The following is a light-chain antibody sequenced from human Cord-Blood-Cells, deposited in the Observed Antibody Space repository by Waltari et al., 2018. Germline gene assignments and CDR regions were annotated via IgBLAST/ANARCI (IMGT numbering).Light chain of an antibody. CDR2: DAS. CDR1: QGISSW. CDR3: QQDNSYSQT. Sequence: DNQITPSQSSVSASVGLVVTITCRASQGISSWLAWYQQKPGKAPKLLIYDASSLQSGVPSRFSGSGSGTEFTLTISSLQPEDFATYYCQQDNSYSQTFGEGTKVEIK. V-gene: IGKV1-12*01. J-gene: IGKJ1*01.